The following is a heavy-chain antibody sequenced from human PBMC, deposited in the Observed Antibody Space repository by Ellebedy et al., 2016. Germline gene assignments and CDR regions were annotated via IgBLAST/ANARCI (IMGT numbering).Heavy chain of an antibody. CDR2: SYSDGRA. Sequence: GESLKISXAASAFNVMSWVRQAPGQGLEWVSISYSDGRAYYADSVKGRFSVSRDSSKNTVFLQVNNLRAEDTAVYYCAKTQDYSFPSWGQGTLVTVSS. CDR1: AFNV. J-gene: IGHJ1*01. CDR3: AKTQDYSFPS. D-gene: IGHD2-15*01. V-gene: IGHV3-53*01.